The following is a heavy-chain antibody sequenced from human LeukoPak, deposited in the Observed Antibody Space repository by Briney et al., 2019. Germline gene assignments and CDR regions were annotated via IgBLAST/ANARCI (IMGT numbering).Heavy chain of an antibody. D-gene: IGHD6-13*01. J-gene: IGHJ5*02. Sequence: ASVKVSCKASGYTFTSYYMHWVRQAPGQGLEWMGIINPSGGSTSYAQKFQGRVTMTRDTSTSTVYMELSSLRSEDTAVYYCARGPITSYSSSWYENWFDPWGQGTLVTVSS. CDR3: ARGPITSYSSSWYENWFDP. CDR2: INPSGGST. V-gene: IGHV1-46*01. CDR1: GYTFTSYY.